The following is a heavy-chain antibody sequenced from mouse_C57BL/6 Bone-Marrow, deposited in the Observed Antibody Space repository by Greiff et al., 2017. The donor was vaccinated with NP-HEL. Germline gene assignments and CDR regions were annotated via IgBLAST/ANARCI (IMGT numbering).Heavy chain of an antibody. CDR2: IRLKSDNYAT. CDR3: TGWGGPFDY. CDR1: GFTFSNYW. D-gene: IGHD1-1*02. J-gene: IGHJ2*01. V-gene: IGHV6-3*01. Sequence: EVKVEESGGGLVQPGGSMKLSCVASGFTFSNYWMNWVRQSPEKGLEWVAQIRLKSDNYATHYAESVKGRFTISRDDSKSSVYLQMNNLRAEDTGIYYCTGWGGPFDYWGQGTTLTVSS.